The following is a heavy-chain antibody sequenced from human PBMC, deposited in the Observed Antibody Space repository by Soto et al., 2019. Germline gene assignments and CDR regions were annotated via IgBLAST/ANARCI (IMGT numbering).Heavy chain of an antibody. CDR3: ARDIMAPLSVCDC. V-gene: IGHV6-1*01. D-gene: IGHD1-26*01. CDR1: GDSVSSNTAA. CDR2: TYYRSKWYN. J-gene: IGHJ4*02. Sequence: SQTLSLTCAISGDSVSSNTAAWNWIRQSPSRGLEWLGRTYYRSKWYNNYAVSVRSRITFNPDASKNQFSLQLNSVTPEDTAVYSCARDIMAPLSVCDCWDQGTRITVST.